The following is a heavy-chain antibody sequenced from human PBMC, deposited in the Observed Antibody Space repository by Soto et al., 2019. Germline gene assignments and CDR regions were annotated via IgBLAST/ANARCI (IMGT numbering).Heavy chain of an antibody. CDR1: GGSISSYY. CDR2: IYYSGST. V-gene: IGHV4-59*01. CDR3: ASTPRSIAARPWWFDP. J-gene: IGHJ5*02. Sequence: SETLSLTCTVSGGSISSYYWSLIRQPPGKGLEWIGYIYYSGSTNYNPSLKSRVTISVDTSKNQFSMKLSSVTAADTAVYYCASTPRSIAARPWWFDPWAQGTLVTVSS. D-gene: IGHD6-6*01.